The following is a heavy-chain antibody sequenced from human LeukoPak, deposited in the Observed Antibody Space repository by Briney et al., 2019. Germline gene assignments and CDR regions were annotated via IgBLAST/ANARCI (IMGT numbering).Heavy chain of an antibody. V-gene: IGHV6-1*01. D-gene: IGHD5-24*01. Sequence: SQTLSLTCAISGDSVSSNSGVWNWIRQSPSKGLEWLVRTYYTSKWNNEYALSVKSRITINSDTPKNQFSLQLNSVTPEDTAVYYCAREEVRETYCMDVWGKGTTVTVSS. CDR2: TYYTSKWNN. J-gene: IGHJ6*03. CDR1: GDSVSSNSGV. CDR3: AREEVRETYCMDV.